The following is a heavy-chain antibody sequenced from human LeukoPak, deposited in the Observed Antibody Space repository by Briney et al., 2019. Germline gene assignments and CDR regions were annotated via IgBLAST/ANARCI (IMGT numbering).Heavy chain of an antibody. V-gene: IGHV3-7*01. D-gene: IGHD2-2*01. J-gene: IGHJ5*02. CDR1: GFTFSSYW. Sequence: QPGGSLRLSCAASGFTFSSYWMSWVRQAPGKGLEWVANIKQDGSEKYYVDSVKGLFTISRDNAKNSLYLQMNSLRAEDTAVYYCARDDCSSISCYHNWFDPWGQGTLVTVSS. CDR2: IKQDGSEK. CDR3: ARDDCSSISCYHNWFDP.